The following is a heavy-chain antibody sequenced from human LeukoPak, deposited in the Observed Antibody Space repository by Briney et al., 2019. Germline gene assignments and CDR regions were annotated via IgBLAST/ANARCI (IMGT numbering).Heavy chain of an antibody. CDR2: INHSGST. V-gene: IGHV4-34*01. J-gene: IGHJ5*02. D-gene: IGHD6-13*01. CDR1: GGSFSGYY. CDR3: ARPRGIAAAAWFDP. Sequence: SETLSLTCAVYGGSFSGYYWSWIRQPPGKGLEWIGEINHSGSTNYNPSLKSRVTISVDTSKNQFSLKLSPVTAADTAVYYCARPRGIAAAAWFDPWGQGTLVTVSP.